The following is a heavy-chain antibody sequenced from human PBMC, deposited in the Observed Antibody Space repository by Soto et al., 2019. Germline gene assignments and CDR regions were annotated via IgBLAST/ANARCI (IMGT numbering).Heavy chain of an antibody. CDR3: ARGFRQQLVWFDP. D-gene: IGHD6-13*01. J-gene: IGHJ5*02. CDR1: GGSFSGYY. Sequence: SETLSLTCAVYGGSFSGYYWSWIRQPPGKGLEWIGEINHSGSTNYNPSLKSRVTISVDTSKNQFSLKLSSVTAADTAVYYCARGFRQQLVWFDPWGQGTLVTVSS. V-gene: IGHV4-34*01. CDR2: INHSGST.